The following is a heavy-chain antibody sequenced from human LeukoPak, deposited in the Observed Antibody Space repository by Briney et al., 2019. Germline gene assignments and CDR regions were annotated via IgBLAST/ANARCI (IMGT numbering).Heavy chain of an antibody. D-gene: IGHD1-7*01. V-gene: IGHV1-8*03. CDR1: GYTFTSYD. CDR2: MNPNSGNT. CDR3: ARSYNWNYVWFDP. Sequence: ASVKVSCKASGYTFTSYDINWVRQATGQGLEWMGWMNPNSGNTGYAQKFQGRVTITRNTSISTAYMELGSLRSEDTAVYYCARSYNWNYVWFDPWGQGTLVTVSS. J-gene: IGHJ5*02.